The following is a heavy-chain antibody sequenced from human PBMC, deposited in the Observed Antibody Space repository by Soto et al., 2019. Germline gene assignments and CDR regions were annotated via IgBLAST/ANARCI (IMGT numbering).Heavy chain of an antibody. CDR2: IRNKANSYTT. Sequence: EVQLVESGGGWVQPGGSLRLSCATSGFTFSDHYMDWVRQAPGKGLEWVGRIRNKANSYTTDYAASVKGRFTISRDDSKNSLYLQMNILKTEDTAVYYCARGPYCSSTNCYGNNWFDPWGQGTLVTVSS. D-gene: IGHD2-2*01. V-gene: IGHV3-72*01. CDR1: GFTFSDHY. CDR3: ARGPYCSSTNCYGNNWFDP. J-gene: IGHJ5*02.